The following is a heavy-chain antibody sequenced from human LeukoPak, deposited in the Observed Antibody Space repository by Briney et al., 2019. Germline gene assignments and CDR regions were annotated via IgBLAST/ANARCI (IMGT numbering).Heavy chain of an antibody. J-gene: IGHJ4*02. Sequence: SETLPLTCTVSGGSISSYYWTWIRQPAGKGLEWIGRIYTTGSTNYNPSLKSRVTISVDTSKNQFSLKLSSVTAADTAVYYCARGAVVTRNDYWGQGTLVTVSS. CDR2: IYTTGST. D-gene: IGHD4-23*01. V-gene: IGHV4-4*07. CDR3: ARGAVVTRNDY. CDR1: GGSISSYY.